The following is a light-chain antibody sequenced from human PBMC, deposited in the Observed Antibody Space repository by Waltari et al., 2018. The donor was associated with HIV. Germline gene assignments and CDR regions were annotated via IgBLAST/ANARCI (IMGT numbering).Light chain of an antibody. Sequence: DIQTTLSPSSLSASVGDRVSITCRASQDIRDEVGWFQQKPGKAPKRLSYGASSLQSGVPSRFSGSGSGTEFTLTISSLQPEDFATYYCLQYNSYPLTFAGGTKVEIK. V-gene: IGKV1-17*01. CDR3: LQYNSYPLT. CDR2: GAS. CDR1: QDIRDE. J-gene: IGKJ4*01.